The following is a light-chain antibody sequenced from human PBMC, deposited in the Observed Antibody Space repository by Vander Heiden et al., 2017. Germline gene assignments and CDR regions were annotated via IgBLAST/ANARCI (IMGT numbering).Light chain of an antibody. J-gene: IGLJ2*01. CDR2: QDS. Sequence: VSVPPGQTASITCSGDKLGDKYACWYQQKPGQSPVLVIYQDSKRPSGIPERFSGSNSGNTATLTISGTQAMDEADYYCQAWDSSTCGVCGGGTKMTVL. V-gene: IGLV3-1*01. CDR3: QAWDSSTCGV. CDR1: KLGDKY.